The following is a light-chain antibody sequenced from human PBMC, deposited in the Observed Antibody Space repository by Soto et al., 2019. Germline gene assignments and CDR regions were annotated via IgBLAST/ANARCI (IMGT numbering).Light chain of an antibody. CDR2: DAS. CDR1: QDIGSF. Sequence: AIRMTQSPSSLSASTVDRVATTCRASQDIGSFLAWYQQKPVKAPKLLIYDASTLQSGVPSRFGGSGSGTDFTLTISSLQPEDFATYYCQQSYSTLITFGQGTRLEIK. V-gene: IGKV1-8*01. CDR3: QQSYSTLIT. J-gene: IGKJ5*01.